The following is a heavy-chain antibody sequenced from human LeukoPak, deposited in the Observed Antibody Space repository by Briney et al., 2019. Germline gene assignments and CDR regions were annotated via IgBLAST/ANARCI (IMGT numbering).Heavy chain of an antibody. D-gene: IGHD3-3*01. CDR2: SNPNSGGT. Sequence: ASVKVSCKASGYTFTGCYMHWVRQAPGQGLEWMGWSNPNSGGTNYAQKFQGRVTMTRDTSISTAYMELSRLRSDDTAVYYCARVGLRFLEWLLTYWGQGTLVTVSS. CDR1: GYTFTGCY. V-gene: IGHV1-2*02. J-gene: IGHJ4*02. CDR3: ARVGLRFLEWLLTY.